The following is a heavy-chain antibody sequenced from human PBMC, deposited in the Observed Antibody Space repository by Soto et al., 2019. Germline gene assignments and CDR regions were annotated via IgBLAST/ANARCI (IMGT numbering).Heavy chain of an antibody. CDR1: GFTFDDYA. Sequence: EVQLVESGGGLVQPGRSLRLSCAASGFTFDDYAMHWVRQAPGKGLEWVSGISWNSGSIGYADSVKGRFTISRDNAKNSLYLQMNSLRAEDTALYYCAKDRFAWIGRQDAFDIWGQGTMVTVSS. J-gene: IGHJ3*02. V-gene: IGHV3-9*01. CDR2: ISWNSGSI. D-gene: IGHD2-2*03. CDR3: AKDRFAWIGRQDAFDI.